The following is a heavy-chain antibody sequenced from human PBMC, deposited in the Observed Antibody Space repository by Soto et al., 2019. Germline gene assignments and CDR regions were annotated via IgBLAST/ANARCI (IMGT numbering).Heavy chain of an antibody. CDR3: ARVGYGVNILDQ. Sequence: QVQLVQSGAAVKKPGASVNVSCKASGYSFTHYGVSWVRQAPGQGVEWMGWISLHNGDTYYTENLQGRLNMTTDTSTNTAYMEFGNLRSDATGVYYCARVGYGVNILDQWGQGTLVIVSS. CDR2: ISLHNGDT. V-gene: IGHV1-18*01. J-gene: IGHJ5*02. CDR1: GYSFTHYG. D-gene: IGHD4-17*01.